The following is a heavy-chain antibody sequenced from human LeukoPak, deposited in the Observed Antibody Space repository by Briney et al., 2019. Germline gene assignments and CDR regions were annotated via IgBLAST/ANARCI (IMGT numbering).Heavy chain of an antibody. CDR1: GFTFNNYA. V-gene: IGHV3-23*05. CDR2: IVSTGSST. CDR3: AKGPISGYSTSFFDF. J-gene: IGHJ4*02. D-gene: IGHD6-13*01. Sequence: GGSLRLSCVASGFTFNNYAMAWVRQAPGKGLEWVSAIVSTGSSTYYADSVRGRLTISRDNSQNTLHLQMDSLRAEDTAVYYCAKGPISGYSTSFFDFWGQGTLVTVSS.